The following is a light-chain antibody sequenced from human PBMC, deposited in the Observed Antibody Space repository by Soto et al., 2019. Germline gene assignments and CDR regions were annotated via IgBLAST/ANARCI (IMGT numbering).Light chain of an antibody. V-gene: IGKV1-8*01. CDR3: QQYYSYPIT. J-gene: IGKJ5*01. Sequence: AIRMTQSPSSLSASTGDRVTITCRASQGISSYLAWYQQKPGKAPKLLIYAASTLQSGVPSRFSGSGSGTDFTLTIGCLQSEDFATYYCQQYYSYPITFGQGNDWRL. CDR1: QGISSY. CDR2: AAS.